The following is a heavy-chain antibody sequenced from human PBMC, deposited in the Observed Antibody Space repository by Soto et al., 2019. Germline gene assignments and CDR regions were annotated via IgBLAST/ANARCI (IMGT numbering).Heavy chain of an antibody. J-gene: IGHJ4*02. D-gene: IGHD6-19*01. CDR1: GFTFSNYW. CDR2: INSDGTTI. CDR3: ARSGWYRFDY. V-gene: IGHV3-74*01. Sequence: EVQLVESGGGLVQPGGSLRLSCAASGFTFSNYWVHWVRQAPGKGLMWVSRINSDGTTINYADSVEGRLTISRDNAKNTMFLQMNSLRVEDTAVYYCARSGWYRFDYWGQGPLVTVSS.